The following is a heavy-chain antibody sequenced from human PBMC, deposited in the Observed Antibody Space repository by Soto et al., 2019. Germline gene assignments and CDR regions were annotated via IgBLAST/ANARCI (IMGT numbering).Heavy chain of an antibody. Sequence: RGYLRLSCAAYGLTFSSYGMHWVRQAPGKGLEWVAVIWYDGSNKYYADSVKGRFTISRDNSKNTLYLQMNSLRAEDTAVYYYARDEWMSYYCYGMDVWGQGT. J-gene: IGHJ6*01. D-gene: IGHD2-2*03. CDR1: GLTFSSYG. CDR2: IWYDGSNK. CDR3: ARDEWMSYYCYGMDV. V-gene: IGHV3-33*01.